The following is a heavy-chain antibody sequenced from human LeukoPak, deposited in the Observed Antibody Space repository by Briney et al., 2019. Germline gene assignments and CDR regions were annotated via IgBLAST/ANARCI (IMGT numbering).Heavy chain of an antibody. V-gene: IGHV3-30*04. CDR2: ISYDGSNK. D-gene: IGHD6-13*01. CDR1: GFTFSSYA. CDR3: AKSPRYITAAGFEYFDH. J-gene: IGHJ1*01. Sequence: HPGGSLRLSCAASGFTFSSYAMHWVRQAPGKGLEWVAVISYDGSNKYYADSVKGRFTISRDNSKNTLYLEMNTLTAADTAIYYCAKSPRYITAAGFEYFDHWGQGTLVAVSS.